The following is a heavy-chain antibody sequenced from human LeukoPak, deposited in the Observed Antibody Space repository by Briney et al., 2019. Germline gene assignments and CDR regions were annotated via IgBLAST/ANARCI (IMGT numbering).Heavy chain of an antibody. CDR3: ARDRGGRTGYASGDYDF. CDR2: VFYSGVT. D-gene: IGHD5-12*01. V-gene: IGHV4-38-2*02. CDR1: SFSISNGFY. Sequence: SETLSLTCVVSSFSISNGFYWVWIRQPPAKGLEWIGNVFYSGVTYYNPSLMSRVSISVDTSKNQFSLKLNSVTAADTAVYYCARDRGGRTGYASGDYDFWGQGVLVTVSS. J-gene: IGHJ4*02.